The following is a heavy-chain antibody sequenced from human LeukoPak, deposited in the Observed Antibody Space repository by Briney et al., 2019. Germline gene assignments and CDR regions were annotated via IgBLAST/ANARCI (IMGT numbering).Heavy chain of an antibody. J-gene: IGHJ4*02. CDR3: AKDRWCSSTTCPIDY. CDR1: GFTFSSYW. Sequence: GGSLRLSCAASGFTFSSYWMHWVRQAPGKGLVWVSRINTDGSSTSYADSVKGRFTISRDNAKNTLYLQMNSLRAEDTALYYCAKDRWCSSTTCPIDYWGQGTLVTVSS. CDR2: INTDGSST. D-gene: IGHD2-2*01. V-gene: IGHV3-74*01.